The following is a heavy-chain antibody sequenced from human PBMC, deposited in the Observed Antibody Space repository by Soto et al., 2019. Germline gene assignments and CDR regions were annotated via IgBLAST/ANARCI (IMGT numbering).Heavy chain of an antibody. CDR2: ISGSGDST. Sequence: GGSLRLSCAASGFTFSSYAMSWVRRAPGKGLECVSAISGSGDSTYYADSVKGRFTISRDYSKNRLYLQMNSLRAEDTAVYYCAKDRGITMVRGVDYWGQGTLVTVSS. CDR1: GFTFSSYA. CDR3: AKDRGITMVRGVDY. J-gene: IGHJ4*02. D-gene: IGHD3-10*01. V-gene: IGHV3-23*01.